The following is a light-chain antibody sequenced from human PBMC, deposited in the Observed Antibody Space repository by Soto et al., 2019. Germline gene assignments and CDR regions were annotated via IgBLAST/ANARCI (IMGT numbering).Light chain of an antibody. V-gene: IGLV2-14*03. CDR3: SSYTTTGTQV. J-gene: IGLJ1*01. CDR1: TSDVGGFDY. CDR2: DVS. Sequence: QSVLTQSASVSGSPGQSITLSCTGTTSDVGGFDYVSWYQQHPGKAPKLMIFDVSNRPSGVSDRFSGSKSGNTASLTISGLQAEDEADYYCSSYTTTGTQVFGPRTKVTVL.